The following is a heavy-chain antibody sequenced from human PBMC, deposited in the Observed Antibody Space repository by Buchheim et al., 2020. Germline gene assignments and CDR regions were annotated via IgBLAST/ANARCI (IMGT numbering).Heavy chain of an antibody. V-gene: IGHV4-59*08. Sequence: QVQLQESGPGLVKPSETLSLTCTVFGGSISRYYWSWGRQPPGKGLEWIGYNYYSGSTNYKPSLQSRVTISVDTSKNQFSLNLSSVTAADAAVYYCARHRLTAMFDPWGQGTL. D-gene: IGHD2-21*02. J-gene: IGHJ5*02. CDR1: GGSISRYY. CDR3: ARHRLTAMFDP. CDR2: NYYSGST.